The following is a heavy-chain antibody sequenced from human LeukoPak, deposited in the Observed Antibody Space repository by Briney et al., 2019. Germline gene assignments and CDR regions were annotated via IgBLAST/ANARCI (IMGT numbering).Heavy chain of an antibody. V-gene: IGHV3-33*03. CDR2: IWYDASNK. CDR3: GKDRSYGLDV. J-gene: IGHJ6*02. Sequence: PGGSLRLSCAASGFTFSSYGMHWVRQALGKGLEWVAVIWYDASNKYYADSVKGRFAISRDNSKNTLYLQMNRLGVEDTAVYYCGKDRSYGLDVWGQGTTVTVSS. CDR1: GFTFSSYG.